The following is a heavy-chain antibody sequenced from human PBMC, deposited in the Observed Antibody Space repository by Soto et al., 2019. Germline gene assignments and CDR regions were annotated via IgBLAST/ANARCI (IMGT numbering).Heavy chain of an antibody. CDR2: INPSGGST. CDR1: GYTFTSYY. D-gene: IGHD2-21*02. CDR3: ARGWDCGGDCYYFDY. J-gene: IGHJ4*02. V-gene: IGHV1-46*01. Sequence: QVQLVQSGAEVKKPGASVKVSCKASGYTFTSYYMHWVRQAPGQGLEWMGIINPSGGSTSYAQKFQGRVTMTRDTSTSTVYMELSSPRSEDTAVYYCARGWDCGGDCYYFDYWGQGTLVTVSS.